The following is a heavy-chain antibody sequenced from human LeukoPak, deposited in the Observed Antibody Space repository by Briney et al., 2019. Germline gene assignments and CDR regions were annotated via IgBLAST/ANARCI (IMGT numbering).Heavy chain of an antibody. CDR3: ARDGIPENFDY. CDR2: IKQDGSEK. CDR1: GFTFSSYW. J-gene: IGHJ4*02. D-gene: IGHD2-2*01. V-gene: IGHV3-7*01. Sequence: GGSLRLSCAASGFTFSSYWMSWVRQAPGKGLEWVANIKQDGSEKYYVDPVKGRFTISRDNAKNSLYLQMNSLRAEDTAVYYCARDGIPENFDYWGQGTLVTVSS.